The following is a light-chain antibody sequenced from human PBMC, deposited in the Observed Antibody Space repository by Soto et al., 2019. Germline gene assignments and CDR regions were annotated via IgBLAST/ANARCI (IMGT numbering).Light chain of an antibody. CDR1: QSGSSS. CDR2: DAS. V-gene: IGKV3-15*01. Sequence: EIGMTQSPATLSVSPGDRATLSCRASQSGSSSLAWYQQIPGQAPRLLIYDASTRAPGIPARFGGSGSGTDFTLTISSLQSEDCAVYYCQQYNNWPPLTFGGGTKVELK. J-gene: IGKJ4*01. CDR3: QQYNNWPPLT.